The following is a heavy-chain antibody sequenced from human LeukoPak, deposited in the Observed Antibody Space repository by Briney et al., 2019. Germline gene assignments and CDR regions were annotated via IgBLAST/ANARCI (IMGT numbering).Heavy chain of an antibody. CDR3: ARNVGIRDGFDI. CDR1: GGSISSYY. V-gene: IGHV4-59*01. D-gene: IGHD3-10*01. CDR2: MYYSGST. J-gene: IGHJ3*02. Sequence: SETLSLTCTVSGGSISSYYWNWIRQPPGKGLEWIGYMYYSGSTNYNPSLKSRVTISVDTSKNQFSLKLSSVTAADTAMYYCARNVGIRDGFDIWGQGTMVTVSS.